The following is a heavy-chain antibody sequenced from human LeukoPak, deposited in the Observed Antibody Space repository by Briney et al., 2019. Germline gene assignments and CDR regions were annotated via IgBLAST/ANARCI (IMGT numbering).Heavy chain of an antibody. V-gene: IGHV3-66*02. CDR2: NYSGGST. Sequence: GGSLRLSCAAPGFTVRSNYMSWVRQAPGVGLEWVPVNYSGGSTYYADSVKRRFTTSRDNSKNTLYLQMNTLRAEATAVYYCARDFGGLRYFDYWGQGTLVTVSS. J-gene: IGHJ4*02. D-gene: IGHD3-3*01. CDR3: ARDFGGLRYFDY. CDR1: GFTVRSNY.